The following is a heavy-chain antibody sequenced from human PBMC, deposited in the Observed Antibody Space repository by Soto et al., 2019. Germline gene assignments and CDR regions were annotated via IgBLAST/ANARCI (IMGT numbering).Heavy chain of an antibody. Sequence: QVQLQESGPGLVRPSGTLSLTCAVSGDSISSENWWSWVRQPPGKGLEWLGDIYHNGNTNDNPSLKSRVSISVDKSKNLISLKLSFVTAADTAVYYCARVDVGSSSFDDWGQGVLVTVSS. CDR2: IYHNGNT. J-gene: IGHJ4*02. CDR3: ARVDVGSSSFDD. D-gene: IGHD6-6*01. V-gene: IGHV4-4*02. CDR1: GDSISSENW.